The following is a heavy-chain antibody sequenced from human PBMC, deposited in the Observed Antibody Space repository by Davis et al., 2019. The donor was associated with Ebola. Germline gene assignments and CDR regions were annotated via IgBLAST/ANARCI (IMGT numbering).Heavy chain of an antibody. Sequence: GESLKISCEASGFTFSSYAMSWVRQAPGKGLEWVSTISGSGGSTYYADSVKGRFTLSRDKSKNTLYLQMNSLRAEDTAVYYCAKVDMAVAASGNFDCWGQGTLVTVSS. CDR3: AKVDMAVAASGNFDC. V-gene: IGHV3-23*01. CDR1: GFTFSSYA. CDR2: ISGSGGST. D-gene: IGHD6-19*01. J-gene: IGHJ4*02.